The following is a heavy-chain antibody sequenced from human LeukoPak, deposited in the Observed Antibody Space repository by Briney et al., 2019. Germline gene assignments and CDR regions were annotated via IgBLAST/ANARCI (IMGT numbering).Heavy chain of an antibody. Sequence: GGSLRLSCAASGFTFSSYSMNWVRQAPGPGLEWVSYISSSSTIYYADSVKGRFTISRDNAKNSLYLQMNSLRDEDTAVYYCARETGDVLLGAFDIWGQGTMVTVSS. CDR1: GFTFSSYS. CDR2: ISSSSTI. CDR3: ARETGDVLLGAFDI. J-gene: IGHJ3*02. V-gene: IGHV3-48*02. D-gene: IGHD3-10*01.